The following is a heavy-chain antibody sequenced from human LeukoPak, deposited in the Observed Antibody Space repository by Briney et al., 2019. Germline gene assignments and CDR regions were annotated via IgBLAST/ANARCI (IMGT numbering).Heavy chain of an antibody. CDR3: AREYVDIVGASHFDY. CDR2: ISSSSYI. Sequence: GGSLRLSCAASGFTFSSYSMNWVRQAPGKGLEWVSSISSSSYIYYADSVKGRFTISRDNAENSLYLQMNSLRAEDAAVYYCAREYVDIVGASHFDYWGQGTLVTVSS. J-gene: IGHJ4*02. V-gene: IGHV3-21*01. CDR1: GFTFSSYS. D-gene: IGHD1-26*01.